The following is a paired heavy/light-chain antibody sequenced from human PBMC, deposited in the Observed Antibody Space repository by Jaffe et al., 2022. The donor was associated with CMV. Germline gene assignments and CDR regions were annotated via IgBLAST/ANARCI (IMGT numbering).Light chain of an antibody. V-gene: IGKV3-15*01. CDR1: QSVSSN. Sequence: EIVMTQSPATLSVSPGEGATLSCRASQSVSSNLAWYQQRPGQAPRLLIYGASTRATGIPARVSGSGSGTEFTLTISSLQSEDFAVYYCQQYNNWPGTFGQGTKVEIK. CDR2: GAS. CDR3: QQYNNWPGT. J-gene: IGKJ1*01.
Heavy chain of an antibody. CDR2: IFYSGST. CDR1: GGSISSYF. CDR3: ARAPTCNGGTCYPYYYYYMDV. Sequence: QVQLQESGPGLVKPSETLSLTCTVSGGSISSYFWSWIRQPPGKELEWIGYIFYSGSTNYNPSLKSRVTISVDTSKKQFSLTLSSVTAADTAIYYCARAPTCNGGTCYPYYYYYMDVWGKGTTVTVSS. V-gene: IGHV4-59*01. D-gene: IGHD2-15*01. J-gene: IGHJ6*03.